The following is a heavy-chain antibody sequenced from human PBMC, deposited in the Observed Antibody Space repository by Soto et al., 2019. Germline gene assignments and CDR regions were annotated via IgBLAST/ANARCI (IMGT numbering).Heavy chain of an antibody. CDR2: IYYSGST. V-gene: IGHV4-59*01. D-gene: IGHD6-13*01. CDR1: GGSISSYY. J-gene: IGHJ4*02. CDR3: ARGTSSWSWKFDY. Sequence: PSETLSLTCTVSGGSISSYYRSWIRQPPGKGLEWIGYIYYSGSTNYNPSLKSRVTISVDTSKNQFSLKLSSVTAADTAVYYCARGTSSWSWKFDYWGQGILVTVSS.